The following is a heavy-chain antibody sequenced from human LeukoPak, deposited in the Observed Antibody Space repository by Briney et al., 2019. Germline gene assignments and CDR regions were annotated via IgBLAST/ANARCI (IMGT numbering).Heavy chain of an antibody. Sequence: GGSLRLSCAASGFTFSSYGMHWVRQAPGKGLEWVAFIRYDGSNKYYADSVKGRFTISRDNSKNTLYLQMNSLRAEDTAVYYCVKGRSSGWYYYDYWGQGTLVTVSS. CDR2: IRYDGSNK. CDR1: GFTFSSYG. CDR3: VKGRSSGWYYYDY. V-gene: IGHV3-30*02. D-gene: IGHD6-19*01. J-gene: IGHJ4*02.